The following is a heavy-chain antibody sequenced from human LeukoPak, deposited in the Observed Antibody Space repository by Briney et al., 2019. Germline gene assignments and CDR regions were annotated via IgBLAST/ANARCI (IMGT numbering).Heavy chain of an antibody. CDR1: GYTFTNYP. V-gene: IGHV1-3*02. D-gene: IGHD5-12*01. Sequence: ASVKVSCKASGYTFTNYPIHWVRHAPGQRLEWMGWSNAGNGNTKYSQDFQGRVTISRDTSASTAYMELSSLRFEDMAVYYCARGGYQSGMGVWGQGTTVTVSS. CDR2: SNAGNGNT. CDR3: ARGGYQSGMGV. J-gene: IGHJ6*02.